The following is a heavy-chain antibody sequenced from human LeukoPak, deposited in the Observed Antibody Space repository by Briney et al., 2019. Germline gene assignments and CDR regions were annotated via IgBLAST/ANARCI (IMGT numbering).Heavy chain of an antibody. J-gene: IGHJ4*02. D-gene: IGHD4-17*01. CDR1: GFTFSSYA. CDR2: ISYDGSNK. CDR3: ARVQDDYGDYPED. Sequence: GGSLRLSCAASGFTFSSYAMHWVRQAPGKGLEWVAVISYDGSNKYYADSVKGRFTISRDNSKNTLYLQMNSLSAEDTAVYYCARVQDDYGDYPEDWGQGTLVTVSS. V-gene: IGHV3-30-3*01.